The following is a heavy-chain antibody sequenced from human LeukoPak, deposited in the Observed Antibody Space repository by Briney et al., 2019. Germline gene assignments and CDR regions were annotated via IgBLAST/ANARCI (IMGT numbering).Heavy chain of an antibody. CDR3: ARGGYYGSGNDFRFDP. V-gene: IGHV4-59*01. D-gene: IGHD3-10*01. Sequence: GSLRLSCAASGFTFSNAWMSWVRQAPGKGLECIGYIHYTGSTNYNPSLKSRVTISVDTSKSQFSLKLSSVTAADTAIYYCARGGYYGSGNDFRFDPWGQGTLVTVSS. CDR1: GFTFSNAW. CDR2: IHYTGST. J-gene: IGHJ5*02.